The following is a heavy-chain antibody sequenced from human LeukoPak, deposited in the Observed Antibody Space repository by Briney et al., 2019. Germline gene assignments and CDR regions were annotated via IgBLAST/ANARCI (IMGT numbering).Heavy chain of an antibody. V-gene: IGHV2-5*02. Sequence: SRPTRVNPTQTLTLTCTFSGFSLTTRGVGVGWIRQPPGKALEWLALIYWDDDRLYSPSLESRLSITKDTSKNQVVLTMTNMDPVDTATYYCAHRRTLVEFDWLLQPSDWFHHWGQGTLVTVSA. J-gene: IGHJ5*02. D-gene: IGHD3-9*01. CDR3: AHRRTLVEFDWLLQPSDWFHH. CDR2: IYWDDDR. CDR1: GFSLTTRGVG.